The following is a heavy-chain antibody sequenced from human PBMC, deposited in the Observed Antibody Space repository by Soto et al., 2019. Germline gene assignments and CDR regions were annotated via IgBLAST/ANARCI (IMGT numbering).Heavy chain of an antibody. CDR3: AVSSLDYCDSSGYYYYYYGMDV. CDR1: GGSISSYY. J-gene: IGHJ6*02. Sequence: SETLSLTCTVSGGSISSYYWSWIRQPPGKGLEWIGYIYYSGSTNYNPSLKSRVTISVDTSKNQFSLKLSSVTAADTAVYYCAVSSLDYCDSSGYYYYYYGMDVWGQGTTVTVSS. D-gene: IGHD3-22*01. V-gene: IGHV4-59*03. CDR2: IYYSGST.